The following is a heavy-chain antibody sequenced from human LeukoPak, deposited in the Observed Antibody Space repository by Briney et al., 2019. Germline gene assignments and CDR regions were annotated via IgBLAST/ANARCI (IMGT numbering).Heavy chain of an antibody. J-gene: IGHJ4*02. CDR3: ARENSGSYRQFDY. CDR1: GGSISSYY. CDR2: IYPSGST. V-gene: IGHV4-4*07. Sequence: SETLSLTCTVLGGSISSYYLTWIRQPAGKGLEWIGRIYPSGSTNYNPSLKSRVTMSLDKSKNKFSLKLNSVTAADTAAYYCARENSGSYRQFDYWGQGTLVTVSS. D-gene: IGHD1-26*01.